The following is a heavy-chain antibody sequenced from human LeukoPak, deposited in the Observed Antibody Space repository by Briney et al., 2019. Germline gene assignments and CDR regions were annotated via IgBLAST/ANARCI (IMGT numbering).Heavy chain of an antibody. Sequence: GGSLRLSCAASGFTFSDYYMSWIRQAPGKGLEWVSYISSSGSTIYYADSVKGRFTISRDNAKNSLYLQMNSLRAEDTAVYYCARDNGYCSGGNCYHYYMDAWGKGTTVTVSS. V-gene: IGHV3-11*04. CDR2: ISSSGSTI. CDR1: GFTFSDYY. D-gene: IGHD2-15*01. J-gene: IGHJ6*03. CDR3: ARDNGYCSGGNCYHYYMDA.